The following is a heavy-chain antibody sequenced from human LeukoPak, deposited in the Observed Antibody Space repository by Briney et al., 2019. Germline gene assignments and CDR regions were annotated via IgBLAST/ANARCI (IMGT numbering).Heavy chain of an antibody. V-gene: IGHV4-4*07. CDR1: GGSISSYY. J-gene: IGHJ5*02. CDR3: ARQYDILTGSEP. Sequence: SETLSLTCTVSGGSISSYYWSWIRQPAGKGLEWIRRIYNSGSTNYNPSLKSRVTMSVDKSNHHFSLKLSSVTAADKAVYYCARQYDILTGSEPWGQGTLVTVSS. CDR2: IYNSGST. D-gene: IGHD3-9*01.